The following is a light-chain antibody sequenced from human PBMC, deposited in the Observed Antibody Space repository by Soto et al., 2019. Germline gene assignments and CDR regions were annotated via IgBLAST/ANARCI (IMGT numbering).Light chain of an antibody. V-gene: IGLV1-44*01. Sequence: QPVLTQPPATSGTPGQRVTISCSGSSSNIGRNIVNWYQQLPGTAPKLLIYSNHQRPLAVPDRFSASKSGTSASLGISGLQSEDEADYYCAAWDDTLDGYIFGTGTKLTVL. CDR3: AAWDDTLDGYI. J-gene: IGLJ1*01. CDR2: SNH. CDR1: SSNIGRNI.